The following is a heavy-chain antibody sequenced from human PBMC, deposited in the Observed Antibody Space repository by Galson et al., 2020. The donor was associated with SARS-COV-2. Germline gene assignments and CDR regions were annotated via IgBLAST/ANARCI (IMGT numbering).Heavy chain of an antibody. D-gene: IGHD3-3*01. J-gene: IGHJ4*02. CDR1: GFTFSDYG. Sequence: GESLKISCAASGFTFSDYGMHWVRQAPGKGLEWVAVMWYEGGKKYYADSVKGRFTISRDLSKNTLYLQMNSLRSEDTAVYYCARDHSVNSYYTRGVDYWGPGILVTV. CDR3: ARDHSVNSYYTRGVDY. V-gene: IGHV3-33*01. CDR2: MWYEGGKK.